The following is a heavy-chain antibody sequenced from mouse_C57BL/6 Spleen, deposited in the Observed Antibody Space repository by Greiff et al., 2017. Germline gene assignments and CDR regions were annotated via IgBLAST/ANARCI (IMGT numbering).Heavy chain of an antibody. D-gene: IGHD1-1*01. CDR1: GYTFTSYW. Sequence: VQLQQPGAELVKPGASVKMSCKASGYTFTSYWITWVTQRPGQGLEWIGDIYPGSGSTNYNEKFKSKATLTVDTSSSTAYMQLSRRTSEDSAVYCCAREITTVVATSHVDYWGQGTTLTVSS. CDR3: AREITTVVATSHVDY. CDR2: IYPGSGST. J-gene: IGHJ2*01. V-gene: IGHV1-55*01.